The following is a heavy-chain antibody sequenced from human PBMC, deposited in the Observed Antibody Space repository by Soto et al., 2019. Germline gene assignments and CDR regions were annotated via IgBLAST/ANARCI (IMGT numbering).Heavy chain of an antibody. V-gene: IGHV4-30-4*01. D-gene: IGHD3-10*01. CDR2: IYYSGST. CDR3: ARVGGFGATTIDY. CDR1: GGSISSGDYY. Sequence: QVQLQESGPGLVKPSQTLSLTCTVSGGSISSGDYYWSWIRQPPGKGLEWIGYIYYSGSTYYTPSLKLRVTISVETSKNQFSLKLSSVTAADTDVYYCARVGGFGATTIDYWGQGTLVTVSS. J-gene: IGHJ4*02.